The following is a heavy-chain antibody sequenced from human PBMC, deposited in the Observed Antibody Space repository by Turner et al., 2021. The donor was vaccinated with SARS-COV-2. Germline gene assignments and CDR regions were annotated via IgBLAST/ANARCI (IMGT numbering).Heavy chain of an antibody. J-gene: IGHJ4*02. CDR1: GFSFSNYA. V-gene: IGHV3-30*04. CDR3: ARERRGYYAEY. Sequence: QVQLVESGGGVVQPGGSLRLACAASGFSFSNYAMHWVRQAPGEGLEWVAIISYDGRNKYYADSVKGRFTISRDDSKSTLYLQMNSLRPEDTAIYYCARERRGYYAEYWGQGTLVTVSS. CDR2: ISYDGRNK. D-gene: IGHD3-3*01.